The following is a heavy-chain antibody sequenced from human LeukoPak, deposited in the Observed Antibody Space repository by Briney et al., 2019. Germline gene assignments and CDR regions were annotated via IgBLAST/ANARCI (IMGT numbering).Heavy chain of an antibody. CDR3: ARGGSGTYYHY. CDR2: IYYSGST. J-gene: IGHJ4*02. V-gene: IGHV4-59*01. CDR1: GGSITSYH. Sequence: PSETLSLTCTVSGGSITSYHYSWIRQPPGKGLEWIGYIYYSGSTNYNPSLKSRVTILVDTSKNQFSLKLSSVTAADTAVYYCARGGSGTYYHYWGQGTLVTVSS. D-gene: IGHD1-26*01.